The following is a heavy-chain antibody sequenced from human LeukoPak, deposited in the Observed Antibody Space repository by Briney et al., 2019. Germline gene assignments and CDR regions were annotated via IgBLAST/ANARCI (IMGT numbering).Heavy chain of an antibody. CDR2: IYYSGST. CDR3: ARLSLRANYYYYGMDV. CDR1: GGSISSSSYY. V-gene: IGHV4-39*01. D-gene: IGHD3-10*01. J-gene: IGHJ6*02. Sequence: SETLSLTCTVSGGSISSSSYYWGWIRQPPGKGLEWIGSIYYSGSTYYNPSLKSRVTISVDTSKNQFSLKLSSVTAADTAVYYCARLSLRANYYYYGMDVWGQGTTVTVSS.